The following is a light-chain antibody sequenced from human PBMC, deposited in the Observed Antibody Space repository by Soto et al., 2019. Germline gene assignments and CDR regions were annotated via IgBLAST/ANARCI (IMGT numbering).Light chain of an antibody. V-gene: IGKV1-8*01. J-gene: IGKJ4*01. CDR3: QQYYSYPFT. CDR2: AAS. CDR1: QGISSY. Sequence: AIRMTQSPSSFSASTGDRVTITCRASQGISSYLAWYQQKPGKAPKLLIYAASTLQSGVPSRFSGSGSGTDFTLTISGLQSEDFATYYCQQYYSYPFTFGGGTKVEIK.